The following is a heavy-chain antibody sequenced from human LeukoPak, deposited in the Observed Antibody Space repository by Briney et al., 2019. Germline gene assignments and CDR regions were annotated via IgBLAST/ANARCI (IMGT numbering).Heavy chain of an antibody. Sequence: PGGSLRLSCAGSGFTLSNSWMGWVRQAPGKGLEWVANISPSGSDKYYVDSAEGRFTVSKDNAKNSVYLQMNSLRVEDTGIYYCCRWGVNGGFEFWGQGTLVSVSA. CDR3: CRWGVNGGFEF. D-gene: IGHD4-23*01. CDR2: ISPSGSDK. J-gene: IGHJ4*02. CDR1: GFTLSNSW. V-gene: IGHV3-7*01.